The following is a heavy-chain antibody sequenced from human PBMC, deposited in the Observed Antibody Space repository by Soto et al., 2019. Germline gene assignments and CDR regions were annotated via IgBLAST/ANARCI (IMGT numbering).Heavy chain of an antibody. CDR2: IYYSGST. CDR1: GGSISSSSYY. Sequence: SETLSLTCTVSGGSISSSSYYWGWIRQPPGKGLEWIGSIYYSGSTYYNPSLKSRVTISVDTSKNQFSLKLSSVTAADTAVYYCARQEYSSGWAHFDYWGQGTLVTVSS. J-gene: IGHJ4*02. D-gene: IGHD6-19*01. CDR3: ARQEYSSGWAHFDY. V-gene: IGHV4-39*01.